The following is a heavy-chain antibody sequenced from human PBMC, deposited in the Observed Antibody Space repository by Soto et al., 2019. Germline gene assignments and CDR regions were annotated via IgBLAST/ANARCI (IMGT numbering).Heavy chain of an antibody. CDR3: ARGELLSNWFDP. Sequence: SETLSLTCTVSGGSIRSGGYYWSWIRQHPGKGLEWIGYIYYSGSTYYNPSLKSRVTISVDTSKNQFSLKLSSVTAADTAVYYCARGELLSNWFDPWGQGTLVTVSS. CDR2: IYYSGST. CDR1: GGSIRSGGYY. J-gene: IGHJ5*02. D-gene: IGHD3-10*01. V-gene: IGHV4-31*03.